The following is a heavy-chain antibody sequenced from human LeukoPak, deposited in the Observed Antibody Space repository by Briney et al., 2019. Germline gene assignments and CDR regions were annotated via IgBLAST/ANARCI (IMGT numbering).Heavy chain of an antibody. CDR2: IYHSGST. V-gene: IGHV4-30-2*01. CDR1: GGSISSGGYY. CDR3: ARDTAGQQPYYFDY. J-gene: IGHJ4*02. Sequence: SETLSLTCTVPGGSISSGGYYWSWIRQPPGKGLEWIGYIYHSGSTYYNPSLKSRVTISVDRSKNQFSLKLSSVTAADTAVYYCARDTAGQQPYYFDYWGQGTLVTVSS. D-gene: IGHD6-13*01.